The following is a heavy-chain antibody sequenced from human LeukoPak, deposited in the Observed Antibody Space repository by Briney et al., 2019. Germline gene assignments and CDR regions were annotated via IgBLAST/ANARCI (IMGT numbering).Heavy chain of an antibody. CDR1: GYTFTGYW. D-gene: IGHD4-23*01. J-gene: IGHJ5*02. CDR2: INPSGGST. V-gene: IGHV1-46*01. CDR3: ARDNSVEDTAWWFDP. Sequence: GASVKVSCKAFGYTFTGYWMHWVRQAPGQGPEWMGVINPSGGSTSYAQKFQGRVTMTRDMSTSTDYMELSSLRSEDTAVYYCARDNSVEDTAWWFDPWGQGTLVTVSS.